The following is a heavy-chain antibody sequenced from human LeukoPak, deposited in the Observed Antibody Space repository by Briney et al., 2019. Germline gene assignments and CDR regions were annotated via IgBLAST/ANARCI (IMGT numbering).Heavy chain of an antibody. Sequence: PGGSLRLSCAASGFTFSNAWMSWVRQAPGKGLEWVGRIKSKTDGGTTDYAAPVKGRFTISRDDSKNTLYLQMNSLKTEDTAVYYCTGMSSGLFGYYYYYYMDVWGKGTTVTVSS. CDR1: GFTFSNAW. V-gene: IGHV3-15*01. D-gene: IGHD3-22*01. CDR2: IKSKTDGGTT. CDR3: TGMSSGLFGYYYYYYMDV. J-gene: IGHJ6*03.